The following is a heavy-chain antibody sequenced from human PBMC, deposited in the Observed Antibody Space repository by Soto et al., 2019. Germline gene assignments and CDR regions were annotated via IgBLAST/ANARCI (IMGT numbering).Heavy chain of an antibody. CDR1: GFTFSSYA. J-gene: IGHJ4*02. V-gene: IGHV3-23*01. Sequence: EVQLLESGGGLVQPGVSLRLSCAASGFTFSSYAMSWVRQAPGKGLEWVSSISGGGGSTYYADSVKGRFTISRDNSENTRYLQMNSLRAEDTAVYYCAKDREETSSWYSGYFDYWGQGTLVTVSS. CDR2: ISGGGGST. CDR3: AKDREETSSWYSGYFDY. D-gene: IGHD6-13*01.